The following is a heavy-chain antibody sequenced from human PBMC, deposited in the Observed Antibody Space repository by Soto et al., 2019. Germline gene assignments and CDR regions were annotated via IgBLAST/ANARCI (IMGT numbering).Heavy chain of an antibody. CDR2: INPNSGGT. CDR3: ARLGIAAAGTGDYYYYYGMDV. D-gene: IGHD6-13*01. V-gene: IGHV1-2*04. J-gene: IGHJ6*02. Sequence: ASVKVSCKASGYTFTGYYMHWVRQAPGQGLEWMGWINPNSGGTNYAQKFQGWVTMTRDTSISTAYMELSRLRSDDTAVYYCARLGIAAAGTGDYYYYYGMDVWGQRTKVTVSS. CDR1: GYTFTGYY.